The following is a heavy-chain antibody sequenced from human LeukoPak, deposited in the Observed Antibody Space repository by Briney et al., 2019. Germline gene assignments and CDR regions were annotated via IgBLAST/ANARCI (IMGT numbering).Heavy chain of an antibody. J-gene: IGHJ4*02. CDR1: GFSFSNYG. CDR2: IWFDGSNK. D-gene: IGHD3-22*01. V-gene: IGHV3-33*01. CDR3: ARTSYDSTWAMDFFDF. Sequence: GGSLRLSCAASGFSFSNYGMHWVRQAPGKGLEWVALIWFDGSNKYYADSVKGRFTISRNNSKNTLYLQMNSLRAEDTAVYYCARTSYDSTWAMDFFDFWGQGSLVSVSS.